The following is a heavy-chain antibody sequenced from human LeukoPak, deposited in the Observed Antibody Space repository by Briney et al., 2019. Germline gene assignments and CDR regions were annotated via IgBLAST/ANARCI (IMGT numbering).Heavy chain of an antibody. V-gene: IGHV3-33*06. CDR3: AKAARLGPSHFDY. D-gene: IGHD6-25*01. CDR1: GFTFTTYG. Sequence: GGSLRLSCAASGFTFTTYGMHWVRQAPGKGLEWVAVIWFDGNNKFYADSVEGRFTVSRDNSKNTLYLHMNSLRGEDTAVYYCAKAARLGPSHFDYWGRGALVTVSS. CDR2: IWFDGNNK. J-gene: IGHJ4*02.